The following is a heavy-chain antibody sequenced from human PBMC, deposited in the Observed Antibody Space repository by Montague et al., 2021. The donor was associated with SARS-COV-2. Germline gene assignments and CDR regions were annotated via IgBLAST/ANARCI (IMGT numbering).Heavy chain of an antibody. CDR3: AHRRAPTPWDLDWFDS. CDR2: VYWDDDK. J-gene: IGHJ5*01. CDR1: GLSPSPPRMA. V-gene: IGHV2-5*08. Sequence: PALVKPTQTLTLTCTFSGLSPSPPRMAVGWFRQPPGKALEWLAIVYWDDDKYYTPSLKTRLTITRDTSINQVVLTMTNMAHVDTATYFCAHRRAPTPWDLDWFDSWGQGILDTVSS. D-gene: IGHD1-26*01.